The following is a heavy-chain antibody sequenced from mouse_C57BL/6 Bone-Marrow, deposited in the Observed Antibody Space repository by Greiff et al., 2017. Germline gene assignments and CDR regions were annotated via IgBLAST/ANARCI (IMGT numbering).Heavy chain of an antibody. CDR2: INPGSGGT. Sequence: QVQLQQSGAELVRPGTSVKVSCKASGYAFTNYLIEWVKQRPGQGLEWIGVINPGSGGTNYNEKFKGKSTLTADKSSSTAYMQLSSLTSEDSAVYYCARRLFDVWGTGTTVTVSS. CDR1: GYAFTNYL. CDR3: ARRLFDV. V-gene: IGHV1-54*01. D-gene: IGHD3-2*02. J-gene: IGHJ1*03.